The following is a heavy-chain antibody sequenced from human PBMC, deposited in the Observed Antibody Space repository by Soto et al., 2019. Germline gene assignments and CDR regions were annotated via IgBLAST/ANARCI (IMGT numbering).Heavy chain of an antibody. D-gene: IGHD6-13*01. J-gene: IGHJ4*02. CDR2: ISRSSSYI. V-gene: IGHV3-21*01. CDR1: GFTFSSYS. Sequence: EVQLVESGGGLVKPGGSLRLSCAASGFTFSSYSMNWVRQAPGKGLEWVSSISRSSSYIYYADSVKGRFTISRDNAKNSLYLQVNSLRAEDTSVYYCAREGIAAALDYWGQGTLVTVSS. CDR3: AREGIAAALDY.